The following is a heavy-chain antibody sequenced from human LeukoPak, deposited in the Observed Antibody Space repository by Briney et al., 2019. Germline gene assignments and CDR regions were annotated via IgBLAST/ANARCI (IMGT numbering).Heavy chain of an antibody. CDR2: IYSGGST. J-gene: IGHJ4*02. CDR1: GFTVSSNY. D-gene: IGHD2-15*01. CDR3: ARDSDIVVVVAATGLFDY. V-gene: IGHV3-53*01. Sequence: PGGSLRLSCAASGFTVSSNYMSWVRQAPGKGLEWVSVIYSGGSTYYADSVKGRFTISRDNSKNTLYLQMNSLRAEDTAVYYCARDSDIVVVVAATGLFDYWGQGTLVTVSS.